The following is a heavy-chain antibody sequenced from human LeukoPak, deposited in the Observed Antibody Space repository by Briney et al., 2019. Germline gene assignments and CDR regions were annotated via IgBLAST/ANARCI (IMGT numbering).Heavy chain of an antibody. CDR3: ARSLLLWFGELSGDY. D-gene: IGHD3-10*01. Sequence: ASVKVSCKASGGTFSNYAITWVRQAPGQGLEWMGGIIPIFGTANYAQKFQGRVTITADESTSTAYMELSSLRSEDTAVYYCARSLLLWFGELSGDYWGQGTLVTVSS. CDR1: GGTFSNYA. J-gene: IGHJ4*02. CDR2: IIPIFGTA. V-gene: IGHV1-69*13.